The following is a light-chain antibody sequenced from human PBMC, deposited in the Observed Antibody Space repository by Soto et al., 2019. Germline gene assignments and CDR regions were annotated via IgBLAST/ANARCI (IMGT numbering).Light chain of an antibody. CDR1: QSVLNSLNNKNY. CDR3: QQYSSIPLT. J-gene: IGKJ4*01. CDR2: WAS. V-gene: IGKV4-1*01. Sequence: DIVMTQSPDSLAVSLGERATINCKYSQSVLNSLNNKNYLAWYQQKPGQPPKMLIYWASTRELVVPDRFSGSGSGTDFTLTISSLQASDVAVYYCQQYSSIPLTFGGGTKVEIK.